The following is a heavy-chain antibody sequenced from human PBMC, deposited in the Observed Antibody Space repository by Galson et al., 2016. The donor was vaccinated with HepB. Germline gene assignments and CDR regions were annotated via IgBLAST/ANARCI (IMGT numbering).Heavy chain of an antibody. CDR2: INPSGGNFT. CDR1: GYTLSFYY. J-gene: IGHJ4*02. CDR3: ARGADSGYDLGDY. D-gene: IGHD5-12*01. V-gene: IGHV1-46*01. Sequence: SGYTLSFYYMHWVRQAPGQGLEWMGIINPSGGNFTSYAPKFQGRVTMTRDTSTSTVYMELSSLRSEDTAVYYCARGADSGYDLGDYWGQGTLVTVSS.